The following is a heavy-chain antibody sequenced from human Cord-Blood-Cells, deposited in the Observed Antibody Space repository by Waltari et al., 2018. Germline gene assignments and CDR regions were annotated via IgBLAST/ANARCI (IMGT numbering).Heavy chain of an antibody. CDR2: ISSSSYT. V-gene: IGHV3-21*01. CDR3: ARDLAAAGFDY. Sequence: EVQLVESGGGLVKPGGSLRLSCAASGFTFSSYSMNWVRQAPGKGLEWVSSISSSSYTYYADSVKGRFTLSRDNAKNSLYLQMKSLRAEDAAVYYCARDLAAAGFDYWGQGALVTVSS. J-gene: IGHJ4*02. D-gene: IGHD6-13*01. CDR1: GFTFSSYS.